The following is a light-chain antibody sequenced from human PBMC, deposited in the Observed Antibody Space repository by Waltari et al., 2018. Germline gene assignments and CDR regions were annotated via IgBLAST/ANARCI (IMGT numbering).Light chain of an antibody. CDR2: DVN. J-gene: IGLJ3*02. Sequence: QSALTQTATVSGSPGQSITISCTGTTRGVGSYDLVSWYQQHPGKAPTLIIYDVNKRPSGVSNRFSGSNSRSTAALTIARLQAADEADYYCCSYAGSAISVFGGGTSLTVL. CDR3: CSYAGSAISV. V-gene: IGLV2-23*02. CDR1: TRGVGSYDL.